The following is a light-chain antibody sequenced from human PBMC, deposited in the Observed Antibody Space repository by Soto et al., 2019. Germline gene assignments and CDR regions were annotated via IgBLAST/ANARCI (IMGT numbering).Light chain of an antibody. Sequence: DIQMTQSPSSLSASVGDRVTITCRASQSISSYLNWYQQKPGKAPKLLIYKASTLKSGVPSRFSGSGSGTEFTLTISSLQPDDFATYYCQQYYSYPTFGQGNKVDIK. CDR1: QSISSY. J-gene: IGKJ2*01. CDR3: QQYYSYPT. V-gene: IGKV1-5*03. CDR2: KAS.